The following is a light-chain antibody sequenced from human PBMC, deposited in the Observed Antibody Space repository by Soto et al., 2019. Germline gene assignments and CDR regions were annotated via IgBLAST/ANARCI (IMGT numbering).Light chain of an antibody. CDR1: SSDVGGYNY. J-gene: IGLJ1*01. V-gene: IGLV2-8*01. Sequence: QSALTQPPSASGSPGQSVTIACTGTSSDVGGYNYVSWYQQHPVKAPELMIYEVSKRPSGVPDRFAGSKSGNTASLTVSGLQAEDEADYYCSSYAGSNNWNFGTGTKLTVL. CDR2: EVS. CDR3: SSYAGSNNWN.